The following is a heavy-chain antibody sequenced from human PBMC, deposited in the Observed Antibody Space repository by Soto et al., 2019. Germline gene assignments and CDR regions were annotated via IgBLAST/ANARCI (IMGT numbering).Heavy chain of an antibody. CDR2: ISASGGSI. CDR1: GFSLSDYA. CDR3: AKDGSGTYYRFFDT. Sequence: ESGGGLVKPGGTLRLSCVGSGFSLSDYAMSWVRQIPGKGLEWVSAISASGGSIFYADSVKGRFTISRDLRNNTLFLQMNTLKAEDTAFYFCAKDGSGTYYRFFDTWGQGALVTVPS. J-gene: IGHJ4*02. V-gene: IGHV3-23*01. D-gene: IGHD3-3*01.